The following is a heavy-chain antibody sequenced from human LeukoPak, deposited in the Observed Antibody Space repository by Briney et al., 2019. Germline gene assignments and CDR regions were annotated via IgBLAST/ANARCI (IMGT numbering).Heavy chain of an antibody. D-gene: IGHD5-12*01. CDR3: ARRPLGGYGYFDY. CDR1: GGSISSLSYY. Sequence: PSETLSLTCTVSGGSISSLSYYWGWIRQPPGKGLEWIGSVYYSGSTYYNPSLKSRATISVDTSKNQFFLKVSSVTAADTAVFYCARRPLGGYGYFDYWGQGTLVTVSS. V-gene: IGHV4-39*01. J-gene: IGHJ4*02. CDR2: VYYSGST.